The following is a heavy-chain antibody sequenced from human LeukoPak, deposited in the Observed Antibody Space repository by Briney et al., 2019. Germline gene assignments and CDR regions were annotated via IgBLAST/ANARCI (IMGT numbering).Heavy chain of an antibody. D-gene: IGHD4-23*01. CDR2: INHSGST. J-gene: IGHJ3*02. CDR3: ARDLATVVTPHAFDI. CDR1: GGSFSGYY. Sequence: SETLSLTCAVYGGSFSGYYWSWIRQPPGKGLEWIGEINHSGSTNYNPSLKSRVTISVDTSKNQFSLKLSSVTAADTAVYYCARDLATVVTPHAFDIWGQGTMVTVSS. V-gene: IGHV4-34*01.